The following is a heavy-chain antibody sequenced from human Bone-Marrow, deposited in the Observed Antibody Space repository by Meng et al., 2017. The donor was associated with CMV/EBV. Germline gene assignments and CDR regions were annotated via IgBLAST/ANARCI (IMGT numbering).Heavy chain of an antibody. V-gene: IGHV4-34*01. D-gene: IGHD6-6*01. CDR2: INHSGST. Sequence: GSLRLSCAVYGGSFSGYYWSWIRQPPGKGLEWIGEINHSGSTNYNPSLKSRVTISVDTSKNQFSLKLSSVTAADTAVYYCARGRIAARPSKYYYYYYGMDVWGQGTTVTGSS. J-gene: IGHJ6*01. CDR3: ARGRIAARPSKYYYYYYGMDV. CDR1: GGSFSGYY.